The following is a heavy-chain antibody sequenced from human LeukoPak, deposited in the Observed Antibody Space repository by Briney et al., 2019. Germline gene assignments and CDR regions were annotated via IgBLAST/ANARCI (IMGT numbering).Heavy chain of an antibody. CDR1: GGSISSGGYS. V-gene: IGHV4-30-2*01. J-gene: IGHJ5*02. CDR2: IYHSGST. D-gene: IGHD6-19*01. Sequence: SETLSLTCAVSGGSISSGGYSWSWIRQPPGKGLEWIGYIYHSGSTYYNPSLKSRVTISVDRSKNQFSLKLSSVTAADTAVYYCARYGSGWYVWFDPWGQGTLVTVSS. CDR3: ARYGSGWYVWFDP.